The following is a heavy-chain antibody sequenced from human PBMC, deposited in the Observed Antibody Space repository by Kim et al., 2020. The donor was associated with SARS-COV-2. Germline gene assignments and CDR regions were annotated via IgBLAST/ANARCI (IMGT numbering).Heavy chain of an antibody. CDR1: GVSYTVND. CDR3: EGGCPPLYP. Sequence: GGSLRLSCVTSGVSYTVNDMSSVRQAPGKGLEWVATILRSGGYTYYADSVKGRFTISSDTSRSILYLQMNSMTADDTALYYCEGGCPPLYPWAPGTQGTV. V-gene: IGHV3-23*01. J-gene: IGHJ5*02. D-gene: IGHD1-26*01. CDR2: ILRSGGYT.